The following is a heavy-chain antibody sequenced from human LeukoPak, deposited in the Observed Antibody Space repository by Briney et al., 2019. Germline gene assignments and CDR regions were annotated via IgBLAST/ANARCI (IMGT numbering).Heavy chain of an antibody. CDR2: IYYSGST. V-gene: IGHV4-59*01. CDR3: ARVEYYDFWSGYGLDY. CDR1: GFTFSSYA. D-gene: IGHD3-3*01. J-gene: IGHJ4*02. Sequence: GSLRLSCAASGFTFSSYAMSWIRQPPGKGLEWIGYIYYSGSTNYNPSLKSRVTISVDTSKNQFSLKLSSVTAADTAVYYCARVEYYDFWSGYGLDYWGQGTLVTVSS.